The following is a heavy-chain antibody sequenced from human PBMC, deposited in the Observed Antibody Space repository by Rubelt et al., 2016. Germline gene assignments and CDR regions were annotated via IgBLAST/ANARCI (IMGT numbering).Heavy chain of an antibody. CDR3: ARDRGGYYFDY. Sequence: QVQLVQSGAEVKKPGSSVKVSCKASGGTFSSYAISWVRQAPGQGLEWMGRIIPILGIANYAQKFQGRVTITADKPTSTAYMELRSLRSDDTAVYYCARDRGGYYFDYWGQGTLVTVSS. D-gene: IGHD2-15*01. CDR2: IIPILGIA. J-gene: IGHJ4*02. CDR1: GGTFSSYA. V-gene: IGHV1-69*04.